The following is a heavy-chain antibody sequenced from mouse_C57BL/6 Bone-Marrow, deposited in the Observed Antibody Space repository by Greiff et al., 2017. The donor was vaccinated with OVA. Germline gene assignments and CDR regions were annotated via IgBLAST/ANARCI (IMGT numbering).Heavy chain of an antibody. CDR2: IYPGNSDT. J-gene: IGHJ2*01. Sequence: EVQLQESGTVLARPGASVKMSCKTSGYTFTSYWMHWVKQRPGQGLEWIGAIYPGNSDTSYNQKFKGKAKLTAVTSASTAYMELSSLTNEDSAVYYCTRCITTVVHYFDYWGQGTTLTVSS. CDR1: GYTFTSYW. CDR3: TRCITTVVHYFDY. D-gene: IGHD1-1*01. V-gene: IGHV1-5*01.